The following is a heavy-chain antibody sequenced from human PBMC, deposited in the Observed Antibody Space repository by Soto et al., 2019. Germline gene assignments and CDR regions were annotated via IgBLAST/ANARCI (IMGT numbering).Heavy chain of an antibody. Sequence: GGSLRLSCAASGFTFSPYTMHWVRQTPGKGLEWVAVISYDGSDKYYAGSVRGRFTISRDNSKNTLFLQMNSLRAEDTALYYCARGGGFCGADCYKGGIDYWGQGALVTVSS. CDR3: ARGGGFCGADCYKGGIDY. CDR2: ISYDGSDK. V-gene: IGHV3-30-3*01. J-gene: IGHJ4*02. CDR1: GFTFSPYT. D-gene: IGHD2-21*02.